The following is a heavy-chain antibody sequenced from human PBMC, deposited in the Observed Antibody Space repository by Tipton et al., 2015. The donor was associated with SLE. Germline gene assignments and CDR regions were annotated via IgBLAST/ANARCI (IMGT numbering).Heavy chain of an antibody. CDR1: GGSISSSSYY. CDR3: ARERDYGDNHAFDI. Sequence: TLSLTCTVSGGSISSSSYYWGWIRQPPGKGLEWIGSIYYSGSTYYNPSLKSRVTISVDTSKNQFSLKLSSVTAADTAVYYCARERDYGDNHAFDIWGQGTMVTVSS. J-gene: IGHJ3*02. V-gene: IGHV4-39*07. CDR2: IYYSGST. D-gene: IGHD4-17*01.